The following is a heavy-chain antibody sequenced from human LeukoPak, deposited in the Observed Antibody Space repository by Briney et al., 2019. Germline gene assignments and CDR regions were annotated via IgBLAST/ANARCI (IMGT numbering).Heavy chain of an antibody. J-gene: IGHJ4*02. CDR3: ARGIVGATGYGPPDY. Sequence: SETLSLTCSVSGDSITSGGYFWSWIRQHPGKGLEWIGYIYYSGSTYCNPSLKSRVSISVDTSKKQFSLNLSSVTAADTAVYYCARGIVGATGYGPPDYWGQGTLVTVSS. CDR2: IYYSGST. D-gene: IGHD1-26*01. V-gene: IGHV4-31*03. CDR1: GDSITSGGYF.